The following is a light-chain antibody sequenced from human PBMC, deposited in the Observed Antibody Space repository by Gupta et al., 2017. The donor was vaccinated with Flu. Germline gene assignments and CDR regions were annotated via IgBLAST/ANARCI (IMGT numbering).Light chain of an antibody. CDR2: DS. J-gene: IGLJ3*02. CDR1: NIGSKS. V-gene: IGLV3-21*02. Sequence: SYGLTQPPSVSVAPGQTARITCGGNNIGSKSVHWYQQKAGQAPVVVVYDSDRPSGIPERFSGSNSGNTATLTISRVEAGDEADYYCQVWDSSSDRGVFGGGTKLTVL. CDR3: QVWDSSSDRGV.